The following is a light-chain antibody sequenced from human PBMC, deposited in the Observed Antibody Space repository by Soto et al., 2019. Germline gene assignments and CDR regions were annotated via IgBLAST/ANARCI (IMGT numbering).Light chain of an antibody. Sequence: DIVMTQSPDSLAVSLGERATINCKSSQSVLYSSNNKNYLGWYQQKLGQPPKLLIYWASTRESGVPDRFSGSGSRTDFTLTISSLQAEDVAVYYCQQYYSTPPTFGQGTKLEIK. CDR2: WAS. CDR3: QQYYSTPPT. V-gene: IGKV4-1*01. J-gene: IGKJ2*01. CDR1: QSVLYSSNNKNY.